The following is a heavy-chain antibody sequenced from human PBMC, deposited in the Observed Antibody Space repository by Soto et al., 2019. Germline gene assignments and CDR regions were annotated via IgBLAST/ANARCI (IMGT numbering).Heavy chain of an antibody. D-gene: IGHD1-26*01. CDR2: ISGSGGST. CDR1: GFSFSSYA. V-gene: IGHV3-23*01. Sequence: GGSLRLSCAASGFSFSSYAMSWVRQAPGKGLEWVSAISGSGGSTYYADSVKGRFTISRDNSKNTLYLQMNSLRAEDTAVYYCAKDQEEGELTTYYFDYWGQGTLVTVSS. CDR3: AKDQEEGELTTYYFDY. J-gene: IGHJ4*02.